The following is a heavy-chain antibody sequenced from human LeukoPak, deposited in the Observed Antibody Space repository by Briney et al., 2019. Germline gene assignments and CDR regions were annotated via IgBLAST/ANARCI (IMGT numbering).Heavy chain of an antibody. CDR3: VRWSYDNSAYYYDH. CDR2: IKQDSSAK. J-gene: IGHJ4*02. CDR1: GFPFCRDY. D-gene: IGHD3-22*01. V-gene: IGHV3-7*03. Sequence: PGGALRLSCVAPGFPFCRDYMNWGRPAPREGVGWGGNIKQDSSAKAYVDSVKGRFTVSRDNAKNSMSLQMNSLRAEDTAIYYCVRWSYDNSAYYYDHWGQGTLVTVSS.